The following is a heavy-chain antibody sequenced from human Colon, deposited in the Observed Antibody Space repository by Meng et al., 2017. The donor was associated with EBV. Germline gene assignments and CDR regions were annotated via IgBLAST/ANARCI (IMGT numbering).Heavy chain of an antibody. CDR3: ARGGYYSLDY. CDR2: IYGGGGT. V-gene: IGHV4-4*02. J-gene: IGHJ4*02. D-gene: IGHD3-22*01. CDR1: GVIIRTRCW. Sequence: VDPWRPLSRTCAVSGVIIRTRCWWRWVRQPPGKGVEWIGEIYGGGGTNYNPSFKSRVTISVDTSKNQFSLKLTSVTAADTAVYYCARGGYYSLDYWGQRTLVTVFS.